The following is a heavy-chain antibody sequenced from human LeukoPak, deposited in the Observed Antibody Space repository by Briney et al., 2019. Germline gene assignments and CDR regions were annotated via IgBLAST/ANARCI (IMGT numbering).Heavy chain of an antibody. V-gene: IGHV4-59*12. Sequence: SETLSLTCTVSGGSISSYYWSWIRQPPGKGLEWIGYIYYSGSTNYNPSLKSRVTISVDTSKNEFSLNLTSVTAADTAVYYCARGLASGYPPIPFDYWGQGTLVTVSS. CDR2: IYYSGST. D-gene: IGHD3-3*01. CDR1: GGSISSYY. CDR3: ARGLASGYPPIPFDY. J-gene: IGHJ4*02.